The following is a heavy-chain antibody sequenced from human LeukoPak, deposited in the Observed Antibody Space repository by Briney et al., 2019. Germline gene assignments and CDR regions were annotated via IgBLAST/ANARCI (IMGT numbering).Heavy chain of an antibody. V-gene: IGHV3-48*03. CDR3: ARGGSYSRAFDI. CDR1: GFTFDDYG. CDR2: ITSSGSTI. D-gene: IGHD1-26*01. J-gene: IGHJ3*02. Sequence: GGSLRLSCAASGFTFDDYGMNWVRQAPGRGLEWVSYITSSGSTIYYADSVKGRFTISRDNAKNSLYLQMNSLRAEDMAVYYCARGGSYSRAFDIWGQDSRDPVSS.